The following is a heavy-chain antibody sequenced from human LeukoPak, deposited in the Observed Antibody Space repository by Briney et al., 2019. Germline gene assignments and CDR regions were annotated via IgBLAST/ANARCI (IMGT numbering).Heavy chain of an antibody. J-gene: IGHJ3*02. CDR1: GFTLKIYP. D-gene: IGHD4-17*01. Sequence: GGSLRLSCAASGFTLKIYPMHWVRQAPGKGLEWLSVISHDGSDKNNADSVKGRVIISRDNSKNTVYLQLKSLRPEDTAMYYCAREGVQTTVDAFDIWGLGTMVIVSS. CDR3: AREGVQTTVDAFDI. CDR2: ISHDGSDK. V-gene: IGHV3-30*04.